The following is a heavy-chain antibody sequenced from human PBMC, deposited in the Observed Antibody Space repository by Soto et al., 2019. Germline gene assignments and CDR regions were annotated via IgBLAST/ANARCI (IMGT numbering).Heavy chain of an antibody. J-gene: IGHJ6*02. CDR2: INAGNGNT. Sequence: ASVKVSCKASGYTFTSYAMDWVRQAPGQRLEWMGWINAGNGNTKYSQKFQGRVTITRDTSASTAYMELSSLRSEDTAVYYCASSYSNYALIDYYYYGMDVWGQGTTVTVSS. CDR3: ASSYSNYALIDYYYYGMDV. CDR1: GYTFTSYA. V-gene: IGHV1-3*01. D-gene: IGHD4-4*01.